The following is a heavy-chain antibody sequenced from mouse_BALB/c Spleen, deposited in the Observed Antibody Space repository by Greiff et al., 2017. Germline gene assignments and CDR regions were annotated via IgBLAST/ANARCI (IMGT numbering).Heavy chain of an antibody. CDR3: ARSSIYDGYYGWFAY. Sequence: EVKLMESGPGLVKPSQSLSLTCTVTGYSITSDYAWNWIRQFPGNKLEWMGYISYSGSTSYNPSLKSRISITRDTSKNQFFLQLNSVTTEDTATYYCARSSIYDGYYGWFAYWGQGTLVTVSA. V-gene: IGHV3-2*02. CDR1: GYSITSDYA. CDR2: ISYSGST. D-gene: IGHD2-3*01. J-gene: IGHJ3*01.